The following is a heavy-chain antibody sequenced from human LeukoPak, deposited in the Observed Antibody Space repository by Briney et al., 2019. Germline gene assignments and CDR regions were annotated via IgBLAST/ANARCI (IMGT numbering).Heavy chain of an antibody. CDR3: ARSYYDSSDYYFTS. CDR1: GDSMTDYY. Sequence: PSETLSLACTVSGDSMTDYYWSWIRQPPGMGLEWIGYISYSGSTNYNPSFKSRVTFSIDTSKNQFSLWLDSVTAADTAVYYCARSYYDSSDYYFTSWGQGILVTVSS. D-gene: IGHD3-22*01. V-gene: IGHV4-59*08. CDR2: ISYSGST. J-gene: IGHJ4*02.